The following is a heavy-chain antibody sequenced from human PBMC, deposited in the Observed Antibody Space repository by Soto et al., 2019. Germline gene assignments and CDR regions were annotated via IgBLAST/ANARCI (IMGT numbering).Heavy chain of an antibody. CDR3: ANTKGDYPSDSVS. D-gene: IGHD2-8*01. Sequence: TXSLTCTFSVYSINNYDHFWTWIRRKPGEGLEWIGYVYYSGVTYYSPSLKTLVSISLHNSQNFFYLQITSVTAADSAVYYCANTKGDYPSDSVSWGQRPLVTVSS. V-gene: IGHV4-31*01. CDR1: VYSINNYDHF. CDR2: VYYSGVT. J-gene: IGHJ5*02.